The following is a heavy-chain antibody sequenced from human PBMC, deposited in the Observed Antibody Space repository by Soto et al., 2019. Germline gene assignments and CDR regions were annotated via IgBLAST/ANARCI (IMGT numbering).Heavy chain of an antibody. CDR1: GFTFDSHA. CDR2: VTGSGRST. D-gene: IGHD3-3*01. V-gene: IGHV3-23*01. J-gene: IGHJ5*01. CDR3: AKNEAYYDFWGASDWFDS. Sequence: EVQLLESGGGLVQPGGSLRLSCVASGFTFDSHAMTWVRQAPGKGLEWVSTVTGSGRSTYYGDSVKGRFTISRDKSKNTVSLQMNSLRAEDTAVYYCAKNEAYYDFWGASDWFDSWVQGTLVTVSS.